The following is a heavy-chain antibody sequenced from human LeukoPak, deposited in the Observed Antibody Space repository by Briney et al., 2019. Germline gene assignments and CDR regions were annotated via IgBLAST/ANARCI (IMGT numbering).Heavy chain of an antibody. CDR1: GYIFTAYY. V-gene: IGHV1-2*02. D-gene: IGHD3-22*01. CDR2: IIPNTGGT. CDR3: ARGPYYYDSSGYYYYY. J-gene: IGHJ4*02. Sequence: ASVKVSCKASGYIFTAYYIHWVRQAPGQGPEWMGWIIPNTGGTNYAQKLQGRVTMTSDTSISTAYMEVSSLKSDDTAVYYCARGPYYYDSSGYYYYYWGQGTLVTVSS.